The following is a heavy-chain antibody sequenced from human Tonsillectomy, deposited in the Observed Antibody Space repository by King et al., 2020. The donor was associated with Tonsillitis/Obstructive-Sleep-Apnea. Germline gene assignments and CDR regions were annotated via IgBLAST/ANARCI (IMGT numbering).Heavy chain of an antibody. Sequence: VQLQESGPGLIKPSQTLSLTCTVSGGSISNGAYYWSWIRHRPGKVLEWIGYSYSSGTTSYNPSLKSRVSISIDTSKNRFSLSLTSVTAADTAIYYCGRDGYGMGNKDNWFAPWGQGTLVTVSS. CDR3: GRDGYGMGNKDNWFAP. D-gene: IGHD5-18*01. J-gene: IGHJ5*02. CDR2: SYSSGTT. CDR1: GGSISNGAYY. V-gene: IGHV4-31*03.